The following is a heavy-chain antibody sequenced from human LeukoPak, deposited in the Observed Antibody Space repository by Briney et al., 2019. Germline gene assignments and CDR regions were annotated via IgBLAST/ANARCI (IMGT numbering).Heavy chain of an antibody. CDR3: ARGVVYYYDSSGYFYKDLRYFDY. CDR1: GGSFSGYY. J-gene: IGHJ4*02. CDR2: INHSGST. D-gene: IGHD3-22*01. V-gene: IGHV4-34*01. Sequence: PSETLSLTCAVYGGSFSGYYWSWIRQPPGKGLEWIGEINHSGSTNYNPSLKSRVTISVDTSKNQFSLKLSSVTAADTAVYYCARGVVYYYDSSGYFYKDLRYFDYWGQGTLVTVSS.